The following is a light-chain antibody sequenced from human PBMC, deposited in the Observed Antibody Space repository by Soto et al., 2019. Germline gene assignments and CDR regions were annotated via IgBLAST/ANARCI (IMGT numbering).Light chain of an antibody. CDR2: KAS. CDR3: QYRST. J-gene: IGKJ3*01. V-gene: IGKV1-5*03. CDR1: QSIINW. Sequence: DIQMTQSPSTLSASVGDRVTITCRASQSIINWLAWYQQKPGKAPKLLVYKASSLESGVPSRFSGSGSGTEFTLTISSLQPDDFATYYCQYRSTIGPGTKVDIK.